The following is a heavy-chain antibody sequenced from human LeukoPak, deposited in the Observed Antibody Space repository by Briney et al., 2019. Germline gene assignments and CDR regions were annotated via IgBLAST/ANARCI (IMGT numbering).Heavy chain of an antibody. Sequence: PGGSLRLSCAASGFTFDDYAMHWVRQAPGKGLEWVSLISGDGGSTYYADSVKGRFTISRDNSKNSLYLQMNSLRTENTALYYCAKDIEYGSGSYLADYWGQGTLVTVSS. CDR3: AKDIEYGSGSYLADY. CDR1: GFTFDDYA. V-gene: IGHV3-43*02. D-gene: IGHD3-10*01. J-gene: IGHJ4*02. CDR2: ISGDGGST.